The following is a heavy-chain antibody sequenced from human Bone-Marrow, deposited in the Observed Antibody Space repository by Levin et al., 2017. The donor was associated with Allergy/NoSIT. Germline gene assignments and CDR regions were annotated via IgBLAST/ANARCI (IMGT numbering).Heavy chain of an antibody. CDR2: FYYSGST. V-gene: IGHV4-30-4*01. D-gene: IGHD5-24*01. J-gene: IGHJ4*02. CDR1: GGSVGTGDFY. Sequence: PSETLSLTCSVSGGSVGTGDFYWTWFRQAPGKGLEWIGYFYYSGSTFYNPSLKSRVSISLDTSSNQFSLNLKSVTAADTAVYFCARGLLQFAGYFDYWGQGTLVSVSS. CDR3: ARGLLQFAGYFDY.